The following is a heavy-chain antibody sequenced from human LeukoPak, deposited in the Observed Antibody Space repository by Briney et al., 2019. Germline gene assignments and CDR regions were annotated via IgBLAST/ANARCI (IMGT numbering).Heavy chain of an antibody. J-gene: IGHJ5*02. CDR3: ARRGYDYVWGSYPHNWFDP. D-gene: IGHD3-16*02. CDR1: GGSIRSSNYY. CDR2: IYYGGST. Sequence: SETLSLTCTVSGGSIRSSNYYWGWIRQPPGKGLEWIGSIYYGGSTYYNPSLKSRVTISADTSKDQFSLKLSSVTAADTAVYYCARRGYDYVWGSYPHNWFDPWGQGTLVTVSS. V-gene: IGHV4-39*01.